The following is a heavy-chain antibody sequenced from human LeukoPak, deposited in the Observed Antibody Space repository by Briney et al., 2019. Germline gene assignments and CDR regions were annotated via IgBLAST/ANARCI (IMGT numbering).Heavy chain of an antibody. CDR2: MNPNSGNT. V-gene: IGHV1-8*01. D-gene: IGHD3-10*02. Sequence: GSSVKVSCKASGYTFTSYDINWVRQATGQGLEWMGWMNPNSGNTGYAQKFQGRVTMTRNTSISTAYMELSSLRSEDTAVYYCARAVVRGVKAGHGYWGQGTLVTVSS. J-gene: IGHJ4*02. CDR1: GYTFTSYD. CDR3: ARAVVRGVKAGHGY.